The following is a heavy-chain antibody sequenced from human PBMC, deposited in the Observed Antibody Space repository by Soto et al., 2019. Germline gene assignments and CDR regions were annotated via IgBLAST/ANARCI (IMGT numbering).Heavy chain of an antibody. J-gene: IGHJ5*02. CDR3: ASAESRRNWFAP. CDR2: MNQDGSSI. V-gene: IGHV3-7*01. CDR1: GFIFSNFW. Sequence: GGSLRLSCAASGFIFSNFWMSWARQAPGKGLEWVAKMNQDGSSISYVDSVRGRLTISRDNAKNSLFLQMNILRAEDTAVYDCASAESRRNWFAPWGQGTLVTVSS.